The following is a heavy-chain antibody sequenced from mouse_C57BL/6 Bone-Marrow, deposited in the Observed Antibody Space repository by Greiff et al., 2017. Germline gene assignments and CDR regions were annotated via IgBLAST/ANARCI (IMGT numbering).Heavy chain of an antibody. CDR1: GYTFTSYW. Sequence: VQLQQSGAELVMPGASVKLSCKASGYTFTSYWMHWVKQRPGQGLEWIGEIDPSDSYTNYNQKFKGKSTLTVDKSSSTAYMQLSSLTSEDSAVYYCARRGNGSRLFAYWGQGTLVTVSA. CDR3: ARRGNGSRLFAY. J-gene: IGHJ3*01. D-gene: IGHD1-1*01. V-gene: IGHV1-69*01. CDR2: IDPSDSYT.